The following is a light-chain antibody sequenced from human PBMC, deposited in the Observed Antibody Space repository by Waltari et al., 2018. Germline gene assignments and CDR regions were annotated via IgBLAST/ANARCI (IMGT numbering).Light chain of an antibody. Sequence: DIQMTQSPSSLSASVGDRVTITCQASQDISSYLNWYQQKPGKAPKLLIYAASSLQSGVPSRFSGSGSGTDFTLTISSLQPEDFATYYCQQSYSTLGWTFGQGTKVEIK. CDR2: AAS. CDR1: QDISSY. J-gene: IGKJ1*01. V-gene: IGKV1-39*01. CDR3: QQSYSTLGWT.